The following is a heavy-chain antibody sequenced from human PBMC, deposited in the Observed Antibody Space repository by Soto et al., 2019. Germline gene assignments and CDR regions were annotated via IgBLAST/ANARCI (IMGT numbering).Heavy chain of an antibody. CDR3: AGELAVAASGYYGMDV. J-gene: IGHJ6*02. CDR1: GGTFSSYA. D-gene: IGHD6-19*01. V-gene: IGHV1-69*13. Sequence: SVKVSCKASGGTFSSYAISWVRQAPGQGLEWMGGIIPIFGTANYAQKFQGRVTITADESTSTAYMELSSLRSEDAAVYYCAGELAVAASGYYGMDVWGQGTTVTVSS. CDR2: IIPIFGTA.